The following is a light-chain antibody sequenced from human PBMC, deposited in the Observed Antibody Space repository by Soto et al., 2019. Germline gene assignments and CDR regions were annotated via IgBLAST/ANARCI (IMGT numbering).Light chain of an antibody. CDR2: EVS. CDR3: RSYTSSSTRV. V-gene: IGLV2-14*01. Sequence: QSALTQPASVSGSPGQSITISCTGTSSDVGGYNYVSWYQQHPGKAPKLRIYEVSNRPSGVSNRFSGSKSGNTASLTISGHQAEDEADYYCRSYTSSSTRVFGGGTTLTVL. J-gene: IGLJ3*02. CDR1: SSDVGGYNY.